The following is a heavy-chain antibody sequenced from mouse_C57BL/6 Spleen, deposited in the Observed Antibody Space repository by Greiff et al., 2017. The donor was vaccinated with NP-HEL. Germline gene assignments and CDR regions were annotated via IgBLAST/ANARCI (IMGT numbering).Heavy chain of an antibody. CDR2: IRNKANGYTT. CDR3: ARSGNFPYAMDY. Sequence: EVKLVESGGGLVQPGGSLSLSCAASGFTFTDYYMSWVRQPPGKALEWLGFIRNKANGYTTEYSASVKGRFTISRDNSQSILYLQMNALRAEDSATYYCARSGNFPYAMDYWGQGTSVTVSS. D-gene: IGHD2-1*01. J-gene: IGHJ4*01. CDR1: GFTFTDYY. V-gene: IGHV7-3*01.